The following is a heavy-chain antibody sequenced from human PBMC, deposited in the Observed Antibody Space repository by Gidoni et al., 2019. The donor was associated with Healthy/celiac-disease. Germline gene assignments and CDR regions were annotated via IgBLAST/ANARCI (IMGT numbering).Heavy chain of an antibody. CDR2: IYPCDSDT. Sequence: EVQLVQSGAEVKKTGESLTISCKGSGYRFTSDGIGWGRQMPGKGLEWMGIIYPCDSDTRYSPAFQGKVTIAADKSISTAYLQWSSLKASDTAMYYCARHGWYYYGSAEIDYWGQGTLVTVSS. CDR1: GYRFTSDG. D-gene: IGHD3-10*01. V-gene: IGHV5-51*01. CDR3: ARHGWYYYGSAEIDY. J-gene: IGHJ4*02.